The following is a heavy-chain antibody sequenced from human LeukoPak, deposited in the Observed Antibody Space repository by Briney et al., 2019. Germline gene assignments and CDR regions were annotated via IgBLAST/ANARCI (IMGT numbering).Heavy chain of an antibody. Sequence: GGSLRLSCAASGFTLSNYGMNWVRQAPGKGLEWVSYNASRTTTKKYADSVKGRFSISRDNAENSVFPQMNSLRAEDTAMYYCVRDSSVTTLVPFYFDSWGQGTLVTVSA. V-gene: IGHV3-48*04. CDR1: GFTLSNYG. D-gene: IGHD4-17*01. J-gene: IGHJ4*02. CDR2: NASRTTTK. CDR3: VRDSSVTTLVPFYFDS.